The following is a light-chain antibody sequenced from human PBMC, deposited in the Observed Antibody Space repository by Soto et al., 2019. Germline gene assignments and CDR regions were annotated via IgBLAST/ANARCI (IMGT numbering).Light chain of an antibody. CDR1: SSDVGAYNY. J-gene: IGLJ2*01. V-gene: IGLV2-8*01. CDR2: EVN. CDR3: SSYSVTSTLV. Sequence: QSALTQPPSASGSPGQSVTVSCTGTSSDVGAYNYVSWYQQHPGKAPKLMIFEVNKRPSGVPDRFSGSKSGNTASLTVSGLQSEDEADYYCSSYSVTSTLVFGGGTKLTVL.